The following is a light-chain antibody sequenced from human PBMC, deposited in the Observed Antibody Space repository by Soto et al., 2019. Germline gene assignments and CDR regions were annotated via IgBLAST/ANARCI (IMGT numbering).Light chain of an antibody. Sequence: QSVLTQPPSASGTPGQRVTISCSGSSSNIGSNTVNWYQQLPGTAPKLLIYSNDQRPSGVRDRFSGSKSGTSASLAISRLQSEDEADYYCAAWDGSLSGWVFGGGTQLTVL. CDR3: AAWDGSLSGWV. V-gene: IGLV1-44*01. CDR1: SSNIGSNT. J-gene: IGLJ7*01. CDR2: SND.